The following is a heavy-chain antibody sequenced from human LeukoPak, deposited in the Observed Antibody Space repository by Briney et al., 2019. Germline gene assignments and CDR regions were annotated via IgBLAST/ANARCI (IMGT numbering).Heavy chain of an antibody. D-gene: IGHD6-19*01. Sequence: PSETLSLTCAVYGGSFSGYYWSWIRQPPGKGLEWIGEINHSGSTNYNPSLKSRVTISVDTSKNQFSLKLSSVTAADTAVYHCARPQGWLGTQPFDYWGQGTLVAVSS. CDR2: INHSGST. J-gene: IGHJ4*02. CDR3: ARPQGWLGTQPFDY. CDR1: GGSFSGYY. V-gene: IGHV4-34*01.